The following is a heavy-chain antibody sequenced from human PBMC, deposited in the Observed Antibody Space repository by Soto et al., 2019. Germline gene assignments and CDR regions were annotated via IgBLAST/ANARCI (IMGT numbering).Heavy chain of an antibody. J-gene: IGHJ4*01. CDR2: INHSGST. CDR3: ASHYGSGTYYNFDY. D-gene: IGHD3-10*01. V-gene: IGHV4-61*01. CDR1: GGSVRRGFYY. Sequence: KPSETLSLTXTVSGGSVRRGFYYWTWVRQPPGKGLEWIGYINHSGSTNYNPSLQSRVTISLDTSKNQFSLKLSSVTAADTAVYYCASHYGSGTYYNFDYWGQGTLVTVSS.